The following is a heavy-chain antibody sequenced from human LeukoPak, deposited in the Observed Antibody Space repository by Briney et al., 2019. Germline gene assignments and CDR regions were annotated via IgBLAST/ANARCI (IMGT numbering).Heavy chain of an antibody. CDR2: MKKDGSET. Sequence: GGSLRLSCVVTGFTFTSYSMTWVRQAPGKGLQWVANMKKDGSETKYVDFVKGRFTISRDNAKNSLYLQMNSLRAEDTAVYDCARGRYYDSSGYYYWGQGTLVTVSS. CDR3: ARGRYYDSSGYYY. CDR1: GFTFTSYS. D-gene: IGHD3-22*01. V-gene: IGHV3-7*01. J-gene: IGHJ4*02.